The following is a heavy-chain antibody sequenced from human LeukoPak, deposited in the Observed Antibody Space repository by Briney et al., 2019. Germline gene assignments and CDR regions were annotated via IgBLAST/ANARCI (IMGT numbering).Heavy chain of an antibody. CDR1: GGSISSGSFY. CDR2: IYTGGST. Sequence: SETLSLTCTVSGGSISSGSFYWSWIRQPAGKGLEWIGRIYTGGSTNYNPSLKSRVTISVDASKNQFSLRLSSVTAADTAVYCCAREGALRIRQYDSSWRLDYWGQGTLVTVSS. CDR3: AREGALRIRQYDSSWRLDY. V-gene: IGHV4-61*02. D-gene: IGHD6-13*01. J-gene: IGHJ4*02.